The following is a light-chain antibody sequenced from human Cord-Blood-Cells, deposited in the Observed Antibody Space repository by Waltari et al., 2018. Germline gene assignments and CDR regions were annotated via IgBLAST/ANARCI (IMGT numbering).Light chain of an antibody. CDR2: AAS. CDR3: QQSYSTIT. CDR1: QSISSY. Sequence: DIKRTQYPSYLSASVGDRVTITCRASQSISSYLNWYQQKPGKAPKLLIYAASSLQSGVPSRCSGSGSGTDFTLTSSSLQPEDFATYYCQQSYSTITFGRGTRLEIK. J-gene: IGKJ5*01. V-gene: IGKV1-39*01.